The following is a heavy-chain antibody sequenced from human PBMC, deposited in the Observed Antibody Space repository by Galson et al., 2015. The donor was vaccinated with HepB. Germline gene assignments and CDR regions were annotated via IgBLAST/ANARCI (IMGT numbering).Heavy chain of an antibody. CDR1: GFTFSNFW. CDR3: ARDNLENQLNWLDP. V-gene: IGHV3-74*01. D-gene: IGHD1-1*01. Sequence: SLRLSCAASGFTFSNFWMHWVRQAPGKGLMWLSHINSDGRSTKYLDSVRGRFTISRDNANNTLYLQTTSLRAEDTGVYFCARDNLENQLNWLDPWGRGTLVTVSS. J-gene: IGHJ5*02. CDR2: INSDGRST.